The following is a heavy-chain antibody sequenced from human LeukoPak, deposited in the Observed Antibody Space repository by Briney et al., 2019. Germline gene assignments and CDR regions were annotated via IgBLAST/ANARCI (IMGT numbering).Heavy chain of an antibody. Sequence: ASVKVSCKASGYTFTSYYMHWVRQAPGQGLEWMGIINPSGGSTSYAQKFQSRVTMTRDTSTSTVYMELSSLRSEDTAVYYCVSGGLRYYFDYWGQGTLVTVSP. CDR3: VSGGLRYYFDY. CDR2: INPSGGST. J-gene: IGHJ4*02. CDR1: GYTFTSYY. D-gene: IGHD4-17*01. V-gene: IGHV1-46*01.